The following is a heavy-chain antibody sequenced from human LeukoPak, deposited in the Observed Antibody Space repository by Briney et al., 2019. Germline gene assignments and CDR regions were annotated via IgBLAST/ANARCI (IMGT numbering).Heavy chain of an antibody. CDR2: IYYSGNT. J-gene: IGHJ6*03. V-gene: IGHV4-39*07. D-gene: IGHD2/OR15-2a*01. Sequence: SETLSLTCTVSGVSISSSNSYWGWIRQPPGKGLEWIGSIYYSGNTYYNASLKSQVSISIDTSKNQFSLKLSSVTAADTAVYYCARAVGATFYYYYYYMDVWGKGTTVTISS. CDR1: GVSISSSNSY. CDR3: ARAVGATFYYYYYYMDV.